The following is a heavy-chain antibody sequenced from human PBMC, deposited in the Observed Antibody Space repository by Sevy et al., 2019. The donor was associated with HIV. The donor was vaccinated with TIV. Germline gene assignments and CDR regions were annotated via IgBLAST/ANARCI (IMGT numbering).Heavy chain of an antibody. D-gene: IGHD3-16*01. Sequence: GGSLRLTCAASGFTFSSYGMHWVRQAPGKGLEWVAVISYDGSNKYYADSVKGRFTISRDNSKNTLYLQMNSLRAEDTAVYYCARTSVLAFDYWGQGTLVTVSS. J-gene: IGHJ4*02. CDR1: GFTFSSYG. CDR3: ARTSVLAFDY. CDR2: ISYDGSNK. V-gene: IGHV3-30*03.